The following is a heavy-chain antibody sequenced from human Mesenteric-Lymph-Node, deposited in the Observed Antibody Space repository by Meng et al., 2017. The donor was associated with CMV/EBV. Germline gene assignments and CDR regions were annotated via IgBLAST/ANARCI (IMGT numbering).Heavy chain of an antibody. CDR1: GGSFSGYY. CDR3: AREKPWLQYWYFDL. D-gene: IGHD5-24*01. CDR2: IYYSGST. J-gene: IGHJ2*01. Sequence: GSLRLSCAVYGGSFSGYYWSWIRQPPGKGLEWIGYIYYSGSTNYNPSLKSRVTISVDTSKNQFSLKLSSVTAADTAVYYCAREKPWLQYWYFDLWGRGTLVTVSS. V-gene: IGHV4-59*01.